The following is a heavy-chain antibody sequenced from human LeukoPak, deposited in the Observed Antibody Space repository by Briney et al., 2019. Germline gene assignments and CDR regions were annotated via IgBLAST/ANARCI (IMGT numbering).Heavy chain of an antibody. J-gene: IGHJ6*02. Sequence: SETLSLTCAVYGGSFSGYYWSWIRQPPGKGLEWIGEINHSGSTNYNPSLKSRVTISVDTSKNQFPLKLSSVTAADTAVYYCARGFSSSWLRAYYYGMDVWGQGTTVTVSS. CDR1: GGSFSGYY. D-gene: IGHD6-13*01. CDR3: ARGFSSSWLRAYYYGMDV. V-gene: IGHV4-34*01. CDR2: INHSGST.